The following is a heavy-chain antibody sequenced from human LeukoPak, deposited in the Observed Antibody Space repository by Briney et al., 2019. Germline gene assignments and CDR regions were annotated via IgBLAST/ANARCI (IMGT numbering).Heavy chain of an antibody. CDR1: GFTFSSYA. CDR2: ISSNGGST. Sequence: GRSLRLSCAASGFTFSSYAMQWVRQAPGKGLEYVSAISSNGGSTYYANSVKGRFTISRDNSKNTLYLQMGSLRAEDMAVYYCAREGSVYGSGRNDYWGQGTLVTVSS. V-gene: IGHV3-64*01. J-gene: IGHJ4*02. CDR3: AREGSVYGSGRNDY. D-gene: IGHD3-10*01.